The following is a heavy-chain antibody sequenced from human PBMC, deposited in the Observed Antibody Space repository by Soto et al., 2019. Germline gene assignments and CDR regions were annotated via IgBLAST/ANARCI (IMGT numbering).Heavy chain of an antibody. D-gene: IGHD2-21*01. CDR2: IYHTGST. Sequence: SETLSLTCTVSGGSISSYYWSWIRQAPGKGLEWLGYIYHTGSTNYNPSLKSRVTISVDTSKNQFSLKLSSVTAADTAIYYCARDGGNSQYNWFAPWGPGIVVTVSS. CDR3: ARDGGNSQYNWFAP. CDR1: GGSISSYY. V-gene: IGHV4-59*01. J-gene: IGHJ5*02.